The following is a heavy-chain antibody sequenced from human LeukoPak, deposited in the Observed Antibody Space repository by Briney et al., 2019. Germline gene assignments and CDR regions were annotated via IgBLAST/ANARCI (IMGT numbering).Heavy chain of an antibody. V-gene: IGHV3-30-3*01. D-gene: IGHD3-16*01. Sequence: GGSLRLSCAASGFTCSSYAMHWVRQAPGKGLEWVAVISYDGSNKYYADSVKGRFTISRDNSKNTLYLQMNSLRAEDTAVYYCARALGDTRFDYWGQGTLVTVSS. CDR2: ISYDGSNK. J-gene: IGHJ4*02. CDR1: GFTCSSYA. CDR3: ARALGDTRFDY.